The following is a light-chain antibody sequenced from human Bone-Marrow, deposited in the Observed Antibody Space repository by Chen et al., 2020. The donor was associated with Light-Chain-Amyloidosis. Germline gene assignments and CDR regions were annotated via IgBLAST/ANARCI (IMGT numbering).Light chain of an antibody. CDR2: KDT. CDR1: ALPKQY. CDR3: QSTDSSGVLWV. Sequence: SYELTQPPSVSVSPGQTARITCSGDALPKQYAYWYQQKPGQAPVLGIYKDTERPSGIPERFSGASSGKTVTLTISGVQAEDEADYYCQSTDSSGVLWVLGGGTNLTVL. J-gene: IGLJ3*02. V-gene: IGLV3-25*03.